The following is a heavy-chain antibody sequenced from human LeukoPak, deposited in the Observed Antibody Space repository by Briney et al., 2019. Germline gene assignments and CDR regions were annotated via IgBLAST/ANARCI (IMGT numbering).Heavy chain of an antibody. CDR2: ISWNSGAI. Sequence: PGGSLRLSCAASGFTFDDYAMHWVRQAPGKGLEWISGISWNSGAIGYADSVKGRFTISRDNAKNYLYLQMNSLRAEDTAVYYCAKGAGWELPTRPHYYYYYMDVWGKGTTVTVSS. CDR3: AKGAGWELPTRPHYYYYYMDV. J-gene: IGHJ6*03. CDR1: GFTFDDYA. D-gene: IGHD1-26*01. V-gene: IGHV3-9*01.